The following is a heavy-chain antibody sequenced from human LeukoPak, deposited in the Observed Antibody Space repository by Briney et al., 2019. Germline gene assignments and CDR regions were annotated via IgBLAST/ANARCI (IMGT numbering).Heavy chain of an antibody. J-gene: IGHJ6*03. D-gene: IGHD4-11*01. CDR2: ISYDGSNK. CDR1: GFTFSSYG. V-gene: IGHV3-30*18. Sequence: GGSLRLSCAASGFTFSSYGMHWVRQAPGKGLEWVAVISYDGSNKYYADSVKGRFTISRDNSKNTLYLQMNSLRAEDTAVYYCAKSYSNYAYYYYYMDVWGKGTTVTVSS. CDR3: AKSYSNYAYYYYYMDV.